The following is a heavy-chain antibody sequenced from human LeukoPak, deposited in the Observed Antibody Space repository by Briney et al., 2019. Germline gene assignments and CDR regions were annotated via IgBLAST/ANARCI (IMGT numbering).Heavy chain of an antibody. CDR1: GGSISSSSYY. J-gene: IGHJ5*02. CDR3: ARSSGYWFDP. CDR2: IYYSGST. V-gene: IGHV4-39*07. Sequence: SETLSLTCTVSGGSISSSSYYWGWIRQPPGKGLEWIGNIYYSGSTYYNPSLKSRVTISVDTSNNQFSLKVSSVTAADTAVYYCARSSGYWFDPWGQGTLVTVSS. D-gene: IGHD2-15*01.